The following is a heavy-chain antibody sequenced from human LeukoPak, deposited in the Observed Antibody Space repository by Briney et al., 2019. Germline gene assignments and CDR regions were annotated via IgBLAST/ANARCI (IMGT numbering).Heavy chain of an antibody. Sequence: VYGGSXSGXXWSXIRQPPGKGLEWVGEINHSGSTNYNPSLKSRVTISVDTSKNQFSLKLSSVTAADTAVYYCASRNPVPRGDFDYWGQGTLVTVSS. CDR1: GGSXSGXX. J-gene: IGHJ4*02. D-gene: IGHD2-15*01. V-gene: IGHV4-34*01. CDR3: ASRNPVPRGDFDY. CDR2: INHSGST.